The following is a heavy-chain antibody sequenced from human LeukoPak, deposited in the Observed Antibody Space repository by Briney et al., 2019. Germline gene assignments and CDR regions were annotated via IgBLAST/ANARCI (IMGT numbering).Heavy chain of an antibody. CDR3: ARSKVPRDAFDI. CDR2: IIPILGIA. V-gene: IGHV1-69*04. Sequence: SVEVSCKASGGTFSSYAISWVRQAPGQGLEWMGRIIPILGIANYAQKFQGRVTITADKSTSTAYMELSSLRSEDTAVYYCARSKVPRDAFDIWGQGTMVTVSS. CDR1: GGTFSSYA. J-gene: IGHJ3*02. D-gene: IGHD1-1*01.